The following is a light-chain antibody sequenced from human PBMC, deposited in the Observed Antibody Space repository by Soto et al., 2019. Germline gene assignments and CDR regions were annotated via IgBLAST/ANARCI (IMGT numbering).Light chain of an antibody. CDR3: QQYNNWPPWT. J-gene: IGKJ1*01. CDR2: GAS. V-gene: IGKV3-20*01. Sequence: EVVLTQSPGTLSLSLGERATLSCRASQSVSNNYLAWYQQKPGQAPRLLIYGASNRATGIPDRFSGSGSGTDFTLTISSLQSEDFAVYYCQQYNNWPPWTFGQGTKVDIK. CDR1: QSVSNNY.